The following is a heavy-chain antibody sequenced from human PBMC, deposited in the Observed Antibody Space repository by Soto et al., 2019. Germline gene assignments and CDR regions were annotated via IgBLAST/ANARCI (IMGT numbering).Heavy chain of an antibody. CDR2: ISAYNGNT. V-gene: IGHV1-18*01. J-gene: IGHJ3*02. CDR1: GYSFTSYG. Sequence: ASVKVSCKSSGYSFTSYGISWVRQAPGQGLEWMGWISAYNGNTNYAQKLQGRVTMTTDTSTSTAYMELRSLRSDDTAVYYCARGTDYVMGSSRHTYGPHVFDSGGQGTMVTV. CDR3: ARGTDYVMGSSRHTYGPHVFDS. D-gene: IGHD3-16*02.